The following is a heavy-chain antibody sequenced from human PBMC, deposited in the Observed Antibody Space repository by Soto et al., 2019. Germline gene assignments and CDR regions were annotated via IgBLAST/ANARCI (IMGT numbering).Heavy chain of an antibody. D-gene: IGHD3-16*02. CDR3: GSGRYYYYYYGMDV. CDR2: IYYSGST. Sequence: ETLSLTCTVSGGSISSSSYYWGWIRQPPGKGLEWIGSIYYSGSTYYNPSLKSRVTISVDTSKNQFSLKLSSVTAADTAVYYCGSGRYYYYYYGMDVWGQGTTVTVSS. CDR1: GGSISSSSYY. V-gene: IGHV4-39*01. J-gene: IGHJ6*02.